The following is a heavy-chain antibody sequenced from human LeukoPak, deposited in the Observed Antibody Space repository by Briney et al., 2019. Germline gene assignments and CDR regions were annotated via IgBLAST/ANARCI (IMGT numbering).Heavy chain of an antibody. J-gene: IGHJ4*02. V-gene: IGHV4-59*01. D-gene: IGHD6-6*01. CDR2: IYYSGST. Sequence: SETLSLTCTVSGGSLSTYYWSWIRQPPGRGLEWIGYIYYSGSTNYNPSLKSRVTISVDTSKNQFALKLSSVTAADTAVYYCARSTSSSDFDYWGQGTLVAVSS. CDR1: GGSLSTYY. CDR3: ARSTSSSDFDY.